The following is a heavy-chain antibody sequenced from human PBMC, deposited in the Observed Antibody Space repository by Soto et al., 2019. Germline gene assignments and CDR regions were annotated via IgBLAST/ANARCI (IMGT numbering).Heavy chain of an antibody. CDR3: ARQAAAGTDPPSVDNWFDP. CDR2: IYYSGST. D-gene: IGHD6-13*01. Sequence: PSETLSLTCTVSGGSISSSSYYWGWIRQPPGKGLEWIGSIYYSGSTYYNPSLKSRVTISVDTSKNQFSLKLSSVTAADTAVYYCARQAAAGTDPPSVDNWFDPWGQG. CDR1: GGSISSSSYY. J-gene: IGHJ5*02. V-gene: IGHV4-39*01.